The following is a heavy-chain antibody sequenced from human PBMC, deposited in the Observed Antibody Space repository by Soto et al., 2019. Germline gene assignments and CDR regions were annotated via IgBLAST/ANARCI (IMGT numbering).Heavy chain of an antibody. D-gene: IGHD3-22*01. J-gene: IGHJ6*02. V-gene: IGHV4-30-4*01. Sequence: PSETLSLTCTVSGGSISSGDYYWSWIRQPPGKGLEWIGYIYYSGSTYYNPSLKSRVTISVDTSKNQFSLKLSSVTAADTAVYYCARDGRPYYDSSGYPRFVKNEYYYGMDVWGQGTTVTVSS. CDR1: GGSISSGDYY. CDR2: IYYSGST. CDR3: ARDGRPYYDSSGYPRFVKNEYYYGMDV.